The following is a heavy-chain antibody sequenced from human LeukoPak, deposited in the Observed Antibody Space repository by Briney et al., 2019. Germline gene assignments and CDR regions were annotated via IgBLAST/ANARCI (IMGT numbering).Heavy chain of an antibody. CDR1: GYTFTGYY. V-gene: IGHV1-2*02. D-gene: IGHD3-3*01. J-gene: IGHJ4*02. CDR2: INPNSGGT. Sequence: ASVKVSCKASGYTFTGYYMHWVRQAPGQGLEWMGWINPNSGGTNYAQKFQGRVTMTRDTSISTAYMELSRLRSDDTAVYYCARGSDDFWSGYSPSYWGREPWSPSPQ. CDR3: ARGSDDFWSGYSPSY.